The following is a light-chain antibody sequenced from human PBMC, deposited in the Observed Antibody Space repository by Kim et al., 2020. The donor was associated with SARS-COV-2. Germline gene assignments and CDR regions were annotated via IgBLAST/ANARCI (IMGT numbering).Light chain of an antibody. V-gene: IGLV3-19*01. CDR1: SLRSYY. CDR2: GKN. CDR3: NSRDSNDNVV. J-gene: IGLJ2*01. Sequence: VALGQTVRNKYQGDSLRSYYATWYQQMPGQAPILVIYGKNNQPSGIPDRFSGSNSRNTASLTITGTQAGDEAGYYCNSRDSNDNVVFGGGTQLTVL.